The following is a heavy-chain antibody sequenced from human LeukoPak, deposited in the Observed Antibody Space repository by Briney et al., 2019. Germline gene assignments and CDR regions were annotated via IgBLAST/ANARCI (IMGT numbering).Heavy chain of an antibody. CDR1: GGSISSYY. Sequence: PSETLSLTCTVSGGSISSYYWGWIRQPPGKGLEWIGSIYYSGSTYYNPSLKSRVTISVDTSKNQFSLKLSSVTAADTAVYYCARARPIRELPPGAFDIWGQGTMVTVSS. D-gene: IGHD1-26*01. CDR3: ARARPIRELPPGAFDI. CDR2: IYYSGST. J-gene: IGHJ3*02. V-gene: IGHV4-39*07.